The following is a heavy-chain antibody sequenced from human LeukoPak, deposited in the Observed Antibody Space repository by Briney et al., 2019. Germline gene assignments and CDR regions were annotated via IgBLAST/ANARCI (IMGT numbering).Heavy chain of an antibody. J-gene: IGHJ4*02. CDR2: IKQDGSES. D-gene: IGHD3-10*01. Sequence: GGSLRLSCAASGFTFGSYWMSWVRQAPGEGLEWVANIKQDGSESYYVDSVKGRFTTARNNAKNSLNLQMNSLRAEDTAVYYGARGVGYYASGSYYSYWGQGTLVTVSS. CDR3: ARGVGYYASGSYYSY. V-gene: IGHV3-7*01. CDR1: GFTFGSYW.